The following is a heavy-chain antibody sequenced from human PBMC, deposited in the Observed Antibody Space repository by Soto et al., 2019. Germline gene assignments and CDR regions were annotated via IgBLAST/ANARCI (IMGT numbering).Heavy chain of an antibody. CDR3: VAWNNYDEGDY. J-gene: IGHJ4*02. D-gene: IGHD4-4*01. CDR1: GYTFTNFG. CDR2: ISAYNGNT. V-gene: IGHV1-18*01. Sequence: QVQLVQSGAEVKKPGASVKVSCKASGYTFTNFGISWVRQAPGQGLEWMGWISAYNGNTNYAQKLQGRVTMTTDTSTSTAYMEMRSLKSDDTAVYYCVAWNNYDEGDYWGQGTLVTVSS.